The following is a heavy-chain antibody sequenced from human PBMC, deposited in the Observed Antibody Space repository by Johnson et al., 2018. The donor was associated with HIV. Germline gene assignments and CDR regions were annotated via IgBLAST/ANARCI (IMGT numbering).Heavy chain of an antibody. V-gene: IGHV3-43*01. CDR2: ISWDGGST. Sequence: VQLVESGGVVVQPGGSLRLSCAASGFTFDDYTMHWVRQAPGQGLEWVSLISWDGGSTYYADSVKGRFTISRDNSKNSLYLQMNSLRTEDTALYYCAKGSLVGPNDAFDIWGQGTMVTVSS. CDR3: AKGSLVGPNDAFDI. J-gene: IGHJ3*02. D-gene: IGHD3-16*02. CDR1: GFTFDDYT.